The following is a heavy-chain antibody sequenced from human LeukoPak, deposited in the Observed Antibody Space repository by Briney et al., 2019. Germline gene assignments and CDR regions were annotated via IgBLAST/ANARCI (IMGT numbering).Heavy chain of an antibody. Sequence: ASVKVSCKASGYTFTGYYMHWVRQAPGQGLEWMGWINPKSGGTNYAQKFQGRVTMTRDTSISTAYMELSRLRSDDTAVYYCARESATPGGFDYWGQGTLVTVSS. D-gene: IGHD1-26*01. V-gene: IGHV1-2*02. J-gene: IGHJ4*02. CDR2: INPKSGGT. CDR3: ARESATPGGFDY. CDR1: GYTFTGYY.